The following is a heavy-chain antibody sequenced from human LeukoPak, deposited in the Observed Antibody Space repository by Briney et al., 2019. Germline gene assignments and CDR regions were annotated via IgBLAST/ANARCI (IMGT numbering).Heavy chain of an antibody. CDR3: ARVGRRIHYDILTGYPQGAFDI. CDR2: TSGTG. Sequence: PSETLSLTCTVSGDSISSHYLGWIRQPAGKGLEWIGITSGTGNYNPSLKSRVTISVDTSKNQFSLKLSSVTAADTAVYYCARVGRRIHYDILTGYPQGAFDIWGQGTMVTVSS. CDR1: GDSISSHY. D-gene: IGHD3-9*01. V-gene: IGHV4-4*07. J-gene: IGHJ3*02.